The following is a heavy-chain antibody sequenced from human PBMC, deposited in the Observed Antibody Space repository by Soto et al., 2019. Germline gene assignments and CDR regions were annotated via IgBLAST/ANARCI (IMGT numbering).Heavy chain of an antibody. CDR1: GFTCSSYS. D-gene: IGHD3-10*01. V-gene: IGHV3-21*01. Sequence: EVQLVESGGGLVKPGGSLSLSCAASGFTCSSYSMNWVRQAPGKGLEWVSSISSSSSYIYYADSVKGRITISRDNAKNSLYLQMNSLRAEDRAVYYCAIDGVGELFSGDYYYYYMAVWGKGTTVTVSS. CDR2: ISSSSSYI. J-gene: IGHJ6*03. CDR3: AIDGVGELFSGDYYYYYMAV.